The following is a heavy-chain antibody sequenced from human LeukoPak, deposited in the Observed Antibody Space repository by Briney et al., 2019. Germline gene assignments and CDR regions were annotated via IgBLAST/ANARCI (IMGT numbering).Heavy chain of an antibody. D-gene: IGHD3-10*01. J-gene: IGHJ2*01. V-gene: IGHV3-21*01. CDR1: GFTFSSYS. Sequence: PGGSLRLSCVASGFTFSSYSMNWVRQAPGKGLEWVSSISSSRSYTYYADSVKGRFTISRDNAKNSLNLQMNSLRAEDTAVCYCAREDYYGSGSPWYFDLWGRGTLVTVSS. CDR3: AREDYYGSGSPWYFDL. CDR2: ISSSRSYT.